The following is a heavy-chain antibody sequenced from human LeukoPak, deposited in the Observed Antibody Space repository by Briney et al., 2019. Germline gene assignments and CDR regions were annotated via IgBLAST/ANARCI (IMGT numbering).Heavy chain of an antibody. Sequence: CSASSEVPRVGDASRSGCPAPHKRQKWVADIASDGGNTFYVESVKGRFTISTDNSKNTLYLQMNSLRAEDTAVYFCATEKQVSIPPSGVFDIWGQGTMVTVS. J-gene: IGHJ3*02. CDR1: EVPRVGDA. D-gene: IGHD1-14*01. V-gene: IGHV3-30*01. CDR3: ATEKQVSIPPSGVFDI. CDR2: IASDGGNT.